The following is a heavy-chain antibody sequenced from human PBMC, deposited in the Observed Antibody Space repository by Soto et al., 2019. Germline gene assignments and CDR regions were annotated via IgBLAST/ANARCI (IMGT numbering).Heavy chain of an antibody. V-gene: IGHV4-31*03. CDR1: GGSISSGGYY. D-gene: IGHD3-22*01. Sequence: QVQLQESGPGLVKPSQTLSLTCTVSGGSISSGGYYWSWIRQHPGKGLEWIGYIYYSGSTYYNPSLKSRVSISADSSKNQFSLKLSSVTAADTAVYYCAREYHSSGYFDYWGQGTLVTVSS. J-gene: IGHJ4*02. CDR3: AREYHSSGYFDY. CDR2: IYYSGST.